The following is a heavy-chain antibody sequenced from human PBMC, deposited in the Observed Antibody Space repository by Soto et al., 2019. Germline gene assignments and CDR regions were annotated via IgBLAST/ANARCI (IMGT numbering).Heavy chain of an antibody. D-gene: IGHD6-13*01. Sequence: SGPTLVNPTQTLTLTCTFSGFSLSTSGMCVSWIREPPGKALEWLALIDWDDDKYYSTSLKTSLTISRDTYKNQVVLTMTNMERVDTAAYYCALVPGSRWYPWRKQGALDGMDVWAQGT. V-gene: IGHV2-70*01. CDR2: IDWDDDK. CDR3: ALVPGSRWYPWRKQGALDGMDV. CDR1: GFSLSTSGMC. J-gene: IGHJ6*02.